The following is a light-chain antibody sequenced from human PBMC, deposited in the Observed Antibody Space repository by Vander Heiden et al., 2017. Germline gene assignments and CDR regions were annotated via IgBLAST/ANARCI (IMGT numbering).Light chain of an antibody. CDR1: QSVSSY. J-gene: IGKJ4*01. Sequence: EIVLTQSPATLSLSPGERATISCRASQSVSSYLAWYQQKPGQAPRLLIYDASTRATGIPARFSGSGAGTDFTLTISSLEPEDFAVYYCQQRSNCPLTFGGGTKVEIK. V-gene: IGKV3D-11*02. CDR2: DAS. CDR3: QQRSNCPLT.